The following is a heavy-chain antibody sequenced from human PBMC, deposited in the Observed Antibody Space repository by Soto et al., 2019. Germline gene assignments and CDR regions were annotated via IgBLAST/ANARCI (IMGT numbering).Heavy chain of an antibody. D-gene: IGHD2-2*01. CDR1: GYTFTSYY. V-gene: IGHV1-46*03. Sequence: GASVKVSCKASGYTFTSYYMHWVRQAPGQGLEWMGIINPSGGSTSYAQKFQGRVTMTRDTSTSTVYMELGSLRSEDTAVYYCARGYCSSTSCYYERSGAFDIWGQGTMVTVSS. CDR2: INPSGGST. CDR3: ARGYCSSTSCYYERSGAFDI. J-gene: IGHJ3*02.